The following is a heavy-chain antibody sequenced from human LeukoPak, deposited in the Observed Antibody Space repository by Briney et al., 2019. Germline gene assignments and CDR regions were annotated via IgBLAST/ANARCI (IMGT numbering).Heavy chain of an antibody. CDR3: AGRRYFDSSGYNPTYYFDF. Sequence: PSETLSLTCTVSGGSISSYYWSWIRQPPGKGLEWIGCIYYTGSTNYNPSLKSRVTISVDTSKNQFSLKLSSVTAADTAVYYCAGRRYFDSSGYNPTYYFDFWGQGIQVTVSS. D-gene: IGHD3-22*01. V-gene: IGHV4-59*01. CDR2: IYYTGST. J-gene: IGHJ4*02. CDR1: GGSISSYY.